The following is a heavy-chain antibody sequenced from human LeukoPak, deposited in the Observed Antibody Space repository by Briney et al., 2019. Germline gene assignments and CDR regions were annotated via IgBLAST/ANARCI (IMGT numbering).Heavy chain of an antibody. J-gene: IGHJ4*02. V-gene: IGHV4-61*02. CDR2: IYTSGST. Sequence: SETLSLTCTVSGGSISSGSYYWSWIRQPAGKGLEWIGRIYTSGSTNYNPSLKSRVTISVDTSKDQFSLKLSSVTAADTAVYYCARFEVAGTIDYWGQGTLVTVSS. CDR3: ARFEVAGTIDY. CDR1: GGSISSGSYY. D-gene: IGHD6-19*01.